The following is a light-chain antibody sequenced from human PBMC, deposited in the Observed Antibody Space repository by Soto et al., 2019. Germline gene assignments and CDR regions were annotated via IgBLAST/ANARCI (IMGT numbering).Light chain of an antibody. CDR1: QSVRSY. Sequence: IVLTQSPATLSLSPGERATLSCRASQSVRSYLAWYQQKPAQAPRLLIYDASNRATGIPARFSGSGSGTDFTLTISSLEPEDFAVYYCQQRSNSPPLTFGGGTKVEIK. V-gene: IGKV3-11*01. J-gene: IGKJ4*01. CDR2: DAS. CDR3: QQRSNSPPLT.